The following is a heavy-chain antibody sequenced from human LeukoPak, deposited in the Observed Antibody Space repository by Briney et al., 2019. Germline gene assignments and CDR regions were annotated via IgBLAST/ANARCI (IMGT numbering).Heavy chain of an antibody. D-gene: IGHD1-26*01. CDR3: AASGSPYWYFDL. CDR1: GFTFDDYA. V-gene: IGHV3-9*01. J-gene: IGHJ2*01. Sequence: PGGSLRLSCAASGFTFDDYAMHWVRQAPGKGLEWVSGISWNSGSIGYADSVKGRFTISRDNAKNSLYLQMNSLRAEDTALYYCAASGSPYWYFDLWGRGTLVTVSS. CDR2: ISWNSGSI.